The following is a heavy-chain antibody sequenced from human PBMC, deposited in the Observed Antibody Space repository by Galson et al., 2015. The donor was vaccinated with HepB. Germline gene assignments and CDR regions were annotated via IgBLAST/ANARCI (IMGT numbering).Heavy chain of an antibody. D-gene: IGHD2-15*01. V-gene: IGHV1-69*01. J-gene: IGHJ6*03. CDR3: ARIQGNCSGGSCYSDHYYYYYMDV. Sequence: SCKASGGTFSSYAISWVRQAPGQGLEWMGGIIPIFGTANYAQKFQGRVTITADESTSTAYMELSSLRSEDTAVYYCARIQGNCSGGSCYSDHYYYYYMDVWGKGTTVTVSS. CDR1: GGTFSSYA. CDR2: IIPIFGTA.